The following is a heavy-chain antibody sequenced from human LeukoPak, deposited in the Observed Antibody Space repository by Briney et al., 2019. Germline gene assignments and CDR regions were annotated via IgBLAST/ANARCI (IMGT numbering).Heavy chain of an antibody. V-gene: IGHV4-39*01. Sequence: SETLSLTCTVSGGSISSSSYYWGWIRQPPGKGLEWIGSIYYSGSTYYNPSLKSRVTISVDTSKNQFSLKLSSVTAADTAVYYCARKGAVAGPHYFDYWGQGTLVTVSS. J-gene: IGHJ4*02. CDR3: ARKGAVAGPHYFDY. D-gene: IGHD6-19*01. CDR1: GGSISSSSYY. CDR2: IYYSGST.